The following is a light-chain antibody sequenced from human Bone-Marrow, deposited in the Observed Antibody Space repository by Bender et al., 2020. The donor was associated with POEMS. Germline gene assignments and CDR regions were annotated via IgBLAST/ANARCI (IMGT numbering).Light chain of an antibody. CDR1: SSDVGFHNL. Sequence: QSALAQPASVSGSPGQSITISCTGTSSDVGFHNLVSWYQQHPGKAPKLIIYEVSKRPSGLSNRFSGSKSGNSASLTISGLQAEDEADYYCSSYAGSAVVFGGGTKLTVL. J-gene: IGLJ2*01. CDR2: EVS. V-gene: IGLV2-23*02. CDR3: SSYAGSAVV.